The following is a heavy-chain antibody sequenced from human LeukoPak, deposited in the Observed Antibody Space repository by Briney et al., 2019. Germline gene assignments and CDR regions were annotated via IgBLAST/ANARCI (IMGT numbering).Heavy chain of an antibody. J-gene: IGHJ6*02. Sequence: ASVKVSCKASGYTFTSYDINWVRQATGQGLEWMGWMNPNSGNTGYAQKFQGRISMTRNTSISTAYMELSSLRSEDTAVYYCARGGHSGYDSSYGMDVWGQGTTVTVSS. V-gene: IGHV1-8*01. D-gene: IGHD5-12*01. CDR2: MNPNSGNT. CDR1: GYTFTSYD. CDR3: ARGGHSGYDSSYGMDV.